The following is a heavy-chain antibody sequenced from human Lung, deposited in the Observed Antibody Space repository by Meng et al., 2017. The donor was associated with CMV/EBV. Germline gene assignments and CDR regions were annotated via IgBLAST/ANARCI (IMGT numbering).Heavy chain of an antibody. V-gene: IGHV3-13*01. Sequence: GESLKISCAASGFTLSRYDIHWARQATGKGLEWVSGIGSRGDTHYADSVKGRFTISRENAKNSVYLQVNSVRAGDTAVYYCGRKIPVSGMDVWGQGTTVNVSS. J-gene: IGHJ6*02. D-gene: IGHD1-26*01. CDR2: IGSRGDT. CDR3: GRKIPVSGMDV. CDR1: GFTLSRYD.